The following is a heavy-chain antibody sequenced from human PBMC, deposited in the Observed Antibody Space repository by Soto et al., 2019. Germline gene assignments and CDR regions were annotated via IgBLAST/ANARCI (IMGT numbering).Heavy chain of an antibody. Sequence: SETLSLTCTVSGGSISTYYWSWIRQPPGKGLEWIGYIYYGGSTSYNHSLKSRVTISVDTSKNQFSLKLRSVTAADTAVYYCASDRSSGWDQGYGMDVWGQGTTVTVSS. CDR2: IYYGGST. J-gene: IGHJ6*02. D-gene: IGHD6-19*01. CDR3: ASDRSSGWDQGYGMDV. CDR1: GGSISTYY. V-gene: IGHV4-59*01.